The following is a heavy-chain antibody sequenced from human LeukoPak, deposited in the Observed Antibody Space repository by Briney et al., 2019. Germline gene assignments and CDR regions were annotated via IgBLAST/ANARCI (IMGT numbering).Heavy chain of an antibody. CDR3: ARAQHSGYERYQYYFDY. V-gene: IGHV3-74*01. CDR1: GFTFSSYW. CDR2: INSDGSST. J-gene: IGHJ4*02. D-gene: IGHD5-12*01. Sequence: GGSLRLSCAASGFTFSSYWMHWFRQAPGKGLVWVSRINSDGSSTNYADSVKGRFTISRDNAKNTLYLQMNSLRAEDTAVYYCARAQHSGYERYQYYFDYWGQGTLVTVSS.